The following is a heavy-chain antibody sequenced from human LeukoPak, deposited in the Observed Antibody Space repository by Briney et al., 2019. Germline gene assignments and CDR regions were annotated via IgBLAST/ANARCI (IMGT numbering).Heavy chain of an antibody. CDR3: AKDQYCSSTSCYYGGFDP. CDR1: GFTFSSYA. Sequence: PGGALRLSCAASGFTFSSYAMSWVRQAPGKGLEWVSAISGSGGSTYYADSVKGRFTISRDNSMNTLYLQMNSLRAEDTAVYYCAKDQYCSSTSCYYGGFDPWGQGTLVTVSS. J-gene: IGHJ5*02. D-gene: IGHD2-2*01. V-gene: IGHV3-23*01. CDR2: ISGSGGST.